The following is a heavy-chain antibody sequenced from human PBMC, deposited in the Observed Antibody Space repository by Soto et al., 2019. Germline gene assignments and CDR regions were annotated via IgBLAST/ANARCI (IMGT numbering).Heavy chain of an antibody. D-gene: IGHD2-2*02. J-gene: IGHJ6*02. V-gene: IGHV1-69*13. CDR3: ARDKPVYCSSTSCYTSVMDV. Sequence: GASVKVSCKASGGTFSSYAISWVRQAPGQGLEWMGGIIPIFGTANYAQKFQGRVTITADESTSTAYKELSSLRSEDTAVYYCARDKPVYCSSTSCYTSVMDVWGQGTTVTVSS. CDR1: GGTFSSYA. CDR2: IIPIFGTA.